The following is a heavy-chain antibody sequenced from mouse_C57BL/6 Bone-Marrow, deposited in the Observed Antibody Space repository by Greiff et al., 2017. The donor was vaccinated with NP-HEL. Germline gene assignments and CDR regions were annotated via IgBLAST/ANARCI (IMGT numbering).Heavy chain of an antibody. J-gene: IGHJ2*01. CDR3: AMGGSSSYFDY. CDR2: IHPSDSDT. Sequence: QVQLKQPGAELVKPGASVKVSCKASGYTFTSYWMHWVKQRPGQGLEWIGRIHPSDSDTNYNQKFKGKATLTVDKSSSTAYMQLSSLTSEDSAVYYCAMGGSSSYFDYWGQGTTRTVSS. V-gene: IGHV1-74*01. CDR1: GYTFTSYW. D-gene: IGHD1-1*01.